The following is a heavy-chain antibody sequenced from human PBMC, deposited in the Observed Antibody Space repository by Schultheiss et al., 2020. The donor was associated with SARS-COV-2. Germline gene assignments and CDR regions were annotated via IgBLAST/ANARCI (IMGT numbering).Heavy chain of an antibody. CDR3: ARDRKGDTGYNWFDP. Sequence: SETLSLTCAVSGGSISSGGYSWSWIRQPPGKGLEWIGYIYHSGSTYYNPSLKSRVTISVDRSKNQFSLKLSSVTAADTAVYYCARDRKGDTGYNWFDPWGQGTLVTVSS. CDR1: GGSISSGGYS. J-gene: IGHJ5*02. V-gene: IGHV4-30-2*01. D-gene: IGHD5-18*01. CDR2: IYHSGST.